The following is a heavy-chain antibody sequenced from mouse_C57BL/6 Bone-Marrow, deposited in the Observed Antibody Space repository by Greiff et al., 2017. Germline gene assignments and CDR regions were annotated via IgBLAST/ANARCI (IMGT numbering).Heavy chain of an antibody. CDR1: GYAFTNYL. D-gene: IGHD1-1*01. J-gene: IGHJ4*01. Sequence: VQLQQSGAELVRPGTSVKVSCKASGYAFTNYLIEWVKQRPGQGLEWIGVINPGSGGTNYNEKFKGKATLTADKSSSTAYMQLSSLTSEDSAVYFCARQRIDYYGSSSYWGQGTSVTVSS. CDR2: INPGSGGT. CDR3: ARQRIDYYGSSSY. V-gene: IGHV1-54*01.